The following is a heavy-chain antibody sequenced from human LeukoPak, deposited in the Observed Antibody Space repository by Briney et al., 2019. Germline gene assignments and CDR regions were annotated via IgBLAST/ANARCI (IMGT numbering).Heavy chain of an antibody. CDR1: GYSISSGYY. J-gene: IGHJ4*02. CDR3: ARAVVAGLYYFDY. V-gene: IGHV4-38-2*02. Sequence: PSETLSLTCTVSGYSISSGYYWGWIRQPPGKGLEWIGSIYHSGRTYYNPSLKSRVTISVDTSKNQFSLKLSSVTAADTAVYYCARAVVAGLYYFDYWGQGTLVTVSS. CDR2: IYHSGRT. D-gene: IGHD2-15*01.